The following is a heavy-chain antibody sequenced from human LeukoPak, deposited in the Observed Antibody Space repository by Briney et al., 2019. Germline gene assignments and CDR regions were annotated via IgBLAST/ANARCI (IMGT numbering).Heavy chain of an antibody. V-gene: IGHV3-30*02. CDR1: GFTSGFTFSDYA. D-gene: IGHD6-13*01. CDR2: IRHNGIAQ. CDR3: AKDSSGASSSWYYYYYHMDV. Sequence: GGSLRLSCVASGFTSGFTFSDYAMHWVRQAPGKGLEWVAIIRHNGIAQDYADSVQGRFTISRDNSKNTLYLQMNSLRAEDTAVYYCAKDSSGASSSWYYYYYHMDVWGKGTTVTVSS. J-gene: IGHJ6*03.